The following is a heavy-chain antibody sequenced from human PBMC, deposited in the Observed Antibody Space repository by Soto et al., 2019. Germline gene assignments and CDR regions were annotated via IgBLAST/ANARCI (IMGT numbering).Heavy chain of an antibody. CDR3: ARGSHCSGGSNLRCWFDP. CDR2: IYYSGTT. D-gene: IGHD2-15*01. J-gene: IGHJ5*02. CDR1: GGSISSDLYY. V-gene: IGHV4-31*03. Sequence: QVQLQESGPGLVKPSQTLSLTCTVSGGSISSDLYYWSWIRQHPEKGLEWIGYIYYSGTTHYNPSLKSRVTISVDTSKNQFSLKLSSVTAADTAVYYCARGSHCSGGSNLRCWFDPWGQGTLVTVSS.